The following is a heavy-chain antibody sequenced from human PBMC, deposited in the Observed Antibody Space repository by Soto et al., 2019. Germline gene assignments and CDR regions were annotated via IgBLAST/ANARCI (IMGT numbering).Heavy chain of an antibody. CDR2: IYYSGST. D-gene: IGHD2-15*01. CDR1: GGSISSYY. J-gene: IGHJ6*03. Sequence: PSETLSLTCTVSGGSISSYYWSWIRQPPGKGLEWIGYIYYSGSTNYNPSLKSRVTISVDTSKNQFSLKLSSVTAADTAVYYCARGLVVVAATRYYYYYMDVWGKGTTVTVSS. CDR3: ARGLVVVAATRYYYYYMDV. V-gene: IGHV4-59*01.